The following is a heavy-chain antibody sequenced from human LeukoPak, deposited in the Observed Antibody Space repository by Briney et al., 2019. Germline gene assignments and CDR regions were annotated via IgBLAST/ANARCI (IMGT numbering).Heavy chain of an antibody. CDR3: ARWTWYYYDSSGYSNFDY. J-gene: IGHJ4*02. D-gene: IGHD3-22*01. CDR1: GGSFSGYY. Sequence: PSETLSLTCAVYGGSFSGYYWSWIRQPPGKGLEWIGEINHSGSTNYNPSLKSRVTISVDTSKNQFSLKLSSVTAADTAVYYCARWTWYYYDSSGYSNFDYWGQGTLVTVSS. CDR2: INHSGST. V-gene: IGHV4-34*01.